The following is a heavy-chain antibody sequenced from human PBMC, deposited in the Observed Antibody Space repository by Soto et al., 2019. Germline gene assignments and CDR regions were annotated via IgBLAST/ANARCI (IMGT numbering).Heavy chain of an antibody. J-gene: IGHJ4*02. CDR2: ISYDGSNK. CDR1: GFTFSSYA. D-gene: IGHD3-16*02. CDR3: ARDYARGTFGGVIVH. V-gene: IGHV3-30-3*01. Sequence: GGSLRLSCAASGFTFSSYAMHWVRQAPGKGLEWVAVISYDGSNKYYADSVKGRFTISRDNSKNTLYLQMSSLRAEDTAVYYCARDYARGTFGGVIVHWGQGTLVTVSS.